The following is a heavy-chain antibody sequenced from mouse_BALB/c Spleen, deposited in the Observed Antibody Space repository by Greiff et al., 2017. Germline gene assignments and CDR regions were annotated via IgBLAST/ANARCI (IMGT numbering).Heavy chain of an antibody. CDR3: ARHYSEWFAY. D-gene: IGHD1-1*01. J-gene: IGHJ3*01. CDR2: ISSGGSYT. Sequence: EVQLQQSGGDLVKPGGSLKLSCAASGFTFSSYGMSWVRQTPDKRLEWVATISSGGSYTYYPDSVKGRFTISRDNAKNTLYLQMSSLKSEDTAMYYCARHYSEWFAYWGQGTLVTVSA. CDR1: GFTFSSYG. V-gene: IGHV5-6*01.